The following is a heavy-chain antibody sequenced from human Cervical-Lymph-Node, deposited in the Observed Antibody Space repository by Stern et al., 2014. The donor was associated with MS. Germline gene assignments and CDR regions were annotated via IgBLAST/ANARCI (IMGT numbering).Heavy chain of an antibody. Sequence: QVQLGQSGAEVKKPGASVKVSCKASGYTFISYGITWVRQAPGQGLEWMGWISGYRGKTDYAQGFQGRVTLTTDTSTSTAYLEVRSLRSDDTAIYYCARAGADSTTHFDYWGQGTLVTVSS. D-gene: IGHD1-14*01. J-gene: IGHJ4*02. CDR1: GYTFISYG. V-gene: IGHV1-18*01. CDR3: ARAGADSTTHFDY. CDR2: ISGYRGKT.